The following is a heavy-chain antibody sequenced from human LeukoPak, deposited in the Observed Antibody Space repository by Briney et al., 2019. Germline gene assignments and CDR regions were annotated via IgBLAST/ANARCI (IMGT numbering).Heavy chain of an antibody. D-gene: IGHD3-3*01. CDR1: GGSISSYY. V-gene: IGHV4-4*07. CDR3: ARVDLWAAGAPGDY. CDR2: IYTSGST. J-gene: IGHJ4*02. Sequence: KPSETLSLTRTVSGGSISSYYWSWLRQPAGKGLEWIGRIYTSGSTNYNPSLKSRVTMSVDTSKNQFSLKLSSVTAADTAVYYCARVDLWAAGAPGDYWGQGTLVTVSS.